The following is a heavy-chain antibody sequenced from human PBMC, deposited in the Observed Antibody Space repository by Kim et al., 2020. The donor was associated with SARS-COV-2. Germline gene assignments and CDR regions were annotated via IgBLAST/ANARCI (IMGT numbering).Heavy chain of an antibody. J-gene: IGHJ6*02. CDR2: IYYSGST. CDR1: GGSISSFY. Sequence: SETLSLTCTLSGGSISSFYWSWIRQPPGKGLEWIGYIYYSGSTNYNPSLKSRVTISVDTSKNQFSLNLSSVTAADTAVYYCARASYYYYGMDVWGQGTTVTVSS. CDR3: ARASYYYYGMDV. V-gene: IGHV4-59*13.